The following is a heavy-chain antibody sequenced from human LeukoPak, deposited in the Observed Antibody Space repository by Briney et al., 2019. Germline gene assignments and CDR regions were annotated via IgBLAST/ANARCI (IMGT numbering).Heavy chain of an antibody. J-gene: IGHJ4*02. Sequence: PSETLSLTCTVSGGSISSSSYYWGWIHQPPGKGLEWIGSIYYSGSTYYNPSLKSRVTISVDTSKNQFSLKLSSVTAADTAVYYCARGPGELLRIDYWGQGTLVTVSS. CDR1: GGSISSSSYY. V-gene: IGHV4-39*01. CDR3: ARGPGELLRIDY. D-gene: IGHD1-26*01. CDR2: IYYSGST.